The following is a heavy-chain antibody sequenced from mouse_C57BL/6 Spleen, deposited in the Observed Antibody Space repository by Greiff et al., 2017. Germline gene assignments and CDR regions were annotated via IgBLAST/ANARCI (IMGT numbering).Heavy chain of an antibody. J-gene: IGHJ4*01. Sequence: EVKLVESEGGLVQPGSSMKLSCTASGFTFSDYYMAWVRQVPEKGLEWVANINYDGSSTYYLDSLKSRFIISRDNAKNILYLQMSSLKAEDTATYYCARDPPTGGAMDYWGQGTSVTVSS. CDR3: ARDPPTGGAMDY. V-gene: IGHV5-16*01. CDR1: GFTFSDYY. CDR2: INYDGSST.